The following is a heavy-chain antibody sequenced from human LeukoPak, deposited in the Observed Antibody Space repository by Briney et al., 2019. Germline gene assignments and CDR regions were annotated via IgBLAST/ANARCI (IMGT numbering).Heavy chain of an antibody. CDR3: ASGIGVGDSFDI. Sequence: PGGSLRLSCAVTGFTVSSNYMSWVRQAPGKGLEWVSVISGSGGSTYYADSVKGRFTISRDNSKNTLYLQMNSLRVEDTAVYYCASGIGVGDSFDIWGQGTMVTVSS. CDR2: ISGSGGST. V-gene: IGHV3-23*01. CDR1: GFTVSSNY. J-gene: IGHJ3*02. D-gene: IGHD3-3*01.